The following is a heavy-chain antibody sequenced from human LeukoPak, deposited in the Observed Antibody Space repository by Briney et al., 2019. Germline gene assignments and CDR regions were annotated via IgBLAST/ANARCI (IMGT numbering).Heavy chain of an antibody. CDR2: ISGSGDTT. V-gene: IGHV3-23*01. Sequence: PGGSLRLSCAASGFTFSSYAMSWVRQAPGKGLEWVSGISGSGDTTYYADSVKGRFTISRDNAKNTLYLQMNSLRAEDTAVYYCARIAVAGSIDYWGQGTLVTVSS. D-gene: IGHD6-19*01. CDR3: ARIAVAGSIDY. J-gene: IGHJ4*02. CDR1: GFTFSSYA.